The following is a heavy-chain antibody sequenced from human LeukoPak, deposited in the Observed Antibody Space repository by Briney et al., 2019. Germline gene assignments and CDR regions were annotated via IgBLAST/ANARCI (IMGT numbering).Heavy chain of an antibody. CDR2: IYYSGST. V-gene: IGHV4-59*08. D-gene: IGHD3-22*01. J-gene: IGHJ4*02. CDR1: GFTFSNAW. CDR3: ARSYYYDSSGYPEY. Sequence: GSLRLSCAASGFTFSNAWMSWVRQAPGKGLEWIGYIYYSGSTNYNPSLKSRVTISVDTSKNQFSLKLSSVTAADTAVYYCARSYYYDSSGYPEYWGQGTLVTVSS.